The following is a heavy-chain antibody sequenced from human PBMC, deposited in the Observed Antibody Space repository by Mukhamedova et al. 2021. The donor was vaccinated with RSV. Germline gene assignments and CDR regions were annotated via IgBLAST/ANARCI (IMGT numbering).Heavy chain of an antibody. J-gene: IGHJ4*02. D-gene: IGHD4-23*01. Sequence: ASVKGRFTISRDDSKNTAYLQMNSLKIEDTAVYYCARPXYSGNSGVDYWGQGTLVTVSS. CDR3: ARPXYSGNSGVDY. V-gene: IGHV3-73*01.